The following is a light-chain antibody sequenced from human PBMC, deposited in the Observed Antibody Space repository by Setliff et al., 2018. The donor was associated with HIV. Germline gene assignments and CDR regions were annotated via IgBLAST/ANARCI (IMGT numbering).Light chain of an antibody. V-gene: IGLV2-14*03. CDR1: RYDIGDHDY. CDR3: SSYTSNSVLGI. CDR2: DVN. J-gene: IGLJ2*01. Sequence: QSVLAQPASVSGSPGQSITISCSGTRYDIGDHDYVSWYQQYPGKAPKLLIYDVNKRPSGVSTRFPGSKSDTTASLTISALQTEDEADYYCSSYTSNSVLGIFGGGTK.